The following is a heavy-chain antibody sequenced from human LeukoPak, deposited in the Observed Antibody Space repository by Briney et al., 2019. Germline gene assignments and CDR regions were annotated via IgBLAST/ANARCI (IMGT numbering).Heavy chain of an antibody. V-gene: IGHV4-39*07. CDR1: GGSISSSSYY. J-gene: IGHJ4*02. CDR2: IYYSGST. CDR3: ASQYYYDSSGMY. D-gene: IGHD3-22*01. Sequence: SETLSLTCTVSGGSISSSSYYWGWIRQPPGKGLEWIGSIYYSGSTYYNPSLKSRVTISVDTSKNQFSLKLSSVTAADTAVYYCASQYYYDSSGMYWGQGTLVTVSS.